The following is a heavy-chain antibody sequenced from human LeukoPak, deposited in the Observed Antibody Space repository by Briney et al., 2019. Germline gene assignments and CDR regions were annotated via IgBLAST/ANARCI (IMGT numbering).Heavy chain of an antibody. Sequence: GGSLRLSCVASGLTFSNFWVTWVRQAPGEGLEWVASINQDGSEKYYVDSVKGRFIISRDNAKSSLYLQMDSLRAEETAVYHCARGHLWLQNWGQGTLVTVSS. CDR3: ARGHLWLQN. D-gene: IGHD3-3*02. V-gene: IGHV3-7*03. J-gene: IGHJ4*02. CDR2: INQDGSEK. CDR1: GLTFSNFW.